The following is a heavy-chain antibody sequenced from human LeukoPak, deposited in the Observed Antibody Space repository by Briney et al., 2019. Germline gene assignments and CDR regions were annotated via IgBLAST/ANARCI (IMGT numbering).Heavy chain of an antibody. J-gene: IGHJ4*02. CDR3: ARDGYNWNYFDY. D-gene: IGHD1-20*01. CDR2: INTDGSST. V-gene: IGHV3-74*01. CDR1: GFTFSSYW. Sequence: GGSLRLSCAASGFTFSSYWMHWVRQAPGKGLVWVSRINTDGSSTSYADSVKGRFTISRDNAKNTLYLQMNSLRAEDTAVYYCARDGYNWNYFDYWGQGTLVTVSS.